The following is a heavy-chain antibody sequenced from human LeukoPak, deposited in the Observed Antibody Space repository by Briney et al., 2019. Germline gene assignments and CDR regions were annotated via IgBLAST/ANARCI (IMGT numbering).Heavy chain of an antibody. CDR3: VREGLERRTNFDY. D-gene: IGHD1-1*01. V-gene: IGHV3-64D*06. CDR1: GFTFTSHV. J-gene: IGHJ4*02. Sequence: GGSLTLSCSVSGFTFTSHVMHWVRQAPGKERQYVSGISMNVQTTYYAASVKGRFTISRDSSKNTVYLQMNSLTAEDTAVYYCVREGLERRTNFDYWGQGTLVSVSS. CDR2: ISMNVQTT.